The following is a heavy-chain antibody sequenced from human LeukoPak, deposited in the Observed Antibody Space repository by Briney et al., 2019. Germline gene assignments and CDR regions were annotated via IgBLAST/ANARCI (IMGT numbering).Heavy chain of an antibody. J-gene: IGHJ4*02. CDR1: GGSISSYY. CDR2: IYYSGST. V-gene: IGHV4-59*01. D-gene: IGHD1-1*01. CDR3: ATGETGSTLGGY. Sequence: SETLSLTCTVSGGSISSYYWSWIRQPPGKGLEWIGYIYYSGSTNYNPSLKSRVTISVDTSKNQFSLKLTSVTAADTAVYYCATGETGSTLGGYWGQGTLVTGSS.